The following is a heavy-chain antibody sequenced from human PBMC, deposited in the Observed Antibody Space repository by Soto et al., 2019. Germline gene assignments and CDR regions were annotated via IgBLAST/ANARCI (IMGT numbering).Heavy chain of an antibody. CDR2: IFYNGRA. V-gene: IGHV4-30-4*08. CDR3: PRQGSSRSGYYKIDL. CDR1: GYSLSSGGYF. D-gene: IGHD3-22*01. J-gene: IGHJ5*02. Sequence: SETLSLTCTVSGYSLSSGGYFWSWSRQPPGKGLEWIGYIFYNGRARYNPSLKSRVTSVVDTSKNQFSLRLSSVTAADRAVYYCPRQGSSRSGYYKIDLWGQGTLVTVAS.